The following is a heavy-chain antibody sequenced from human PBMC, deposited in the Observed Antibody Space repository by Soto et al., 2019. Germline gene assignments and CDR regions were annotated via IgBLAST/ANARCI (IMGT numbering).Heavy chain of an antibody. J-gene: IGHJ4*02. CDR3: ARDSSLFSLDY. CDR2: ISYDGSNK. V-gene: IGHV3-30-3*01. D-gene: IGHD3-9*01. CDR1: GFTFSSYA. Sequence: AGGSLRLSCAASGFTFSSYAMHWVRQAPGKGLEWVAVISYDGSNKYYADSVKGRFTISRDNSKNTLYLQMNSLRAEDTAVYYCARDSSLFSLDYWGQGTLVTVSS.